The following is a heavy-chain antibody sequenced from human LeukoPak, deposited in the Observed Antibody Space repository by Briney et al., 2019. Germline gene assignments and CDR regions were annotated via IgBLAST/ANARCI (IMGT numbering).Heavy chain of an antibody. Sequence: PGGSLRLSCAASGFTFSSYSMNWVRQAPGKGLEWVSSISSSSSYIYYADSVKGRFTISRDNSKNTLYLQMNSLRAEDTAVYYCAKELNYYDSSGYHPDYWGQGTLVTVSS. D-gene: IGHD3-22*01. CDR2: ISSSSSYI. CDR1: GFTFSSYS. V-gene: IGHV3-21*04. CDR3: AKELNYYDSSGYHPDY. J-gene: IGHJ4*02.